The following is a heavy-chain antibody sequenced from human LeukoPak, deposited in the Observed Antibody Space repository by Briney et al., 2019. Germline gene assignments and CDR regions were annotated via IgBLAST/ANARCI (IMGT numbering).Heavy chain of an antibody. CDR3: ARDPGYCRSGICSSRFDH. CDR2: ISINGDST. J-gene: IGHJ4*02. V-gene: IGHV3-64*01. Sequence: GGSLRLSCAASGFTFNTYRMHWVRQAPGKGLEYVSGISINGDSTYYVNSVKGRFTISRDNSKNTLHLQMGSLRAEDMAVYYCARDPGYCRSGICSSRFDHWGRGALVTVSS. D-gene: IGHD2-15*01. CDR1: GFTFNTYR.